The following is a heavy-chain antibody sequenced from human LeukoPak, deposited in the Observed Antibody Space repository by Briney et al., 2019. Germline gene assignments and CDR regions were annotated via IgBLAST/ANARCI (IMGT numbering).Heavy chain of an antibody. V-gene: IGHV3-30*04. CDR1: GFSFNSYP. CDR2: ISNDGNNK. CDR3: ARAVDDYSNYGIRDDTFDY. J-gene: IGHJ4*02. D-gene: IGHD4-11*01. Sequence: GGSLRLSCAASGFSFNSYPMHWVRQAPGKGLEWVAVISNDGNNKYYADSVKGRFTISRDNAKNSLYLQMNSLRAEDTAVYYCARAVDDYSNYGIRDDTFDYWGQGTLVTVSS.